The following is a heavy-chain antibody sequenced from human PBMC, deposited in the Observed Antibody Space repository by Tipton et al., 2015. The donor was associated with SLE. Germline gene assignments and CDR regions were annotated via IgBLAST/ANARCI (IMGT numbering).Heavy chain of an antibody. CDR1: GFTLSSYG. CDR2: ISYDGSNK. D-gene: IGHD3-22*01. CDR3: AKDMYYDSSGSVDY. Sequence: SLRLSCAASGFTLSSYGMHWVRQALGKGLEWVAVISYDGSNKYYADSVKGRFTISRDNSKNTLFLQMNSLRAEDTAVYYCAKDMYYDSSGSVDYWGQGTLVTVSP. V-gene: IGHV3-30*18. J-gene: IGHJ4*02.